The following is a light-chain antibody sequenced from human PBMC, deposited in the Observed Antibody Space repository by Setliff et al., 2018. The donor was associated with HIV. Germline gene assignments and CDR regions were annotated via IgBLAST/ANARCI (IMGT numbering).Light chain of an antibody. CDR3: SSYTSSTTWV. V-gene: IGLV2-18*02. J-gene: IGLJ1*01. CDR2: EVS. Sequence: QSALTQPPSVSGSPGQSVTISCTGTSSDVGFYNRVSWYQQPPGTAPKLMISEVSNRPSGVPDRFSGSKSGNTASLTISGLRAEDEADYYCSSYTSSTTWVFGTGTKATVL. CDR1: SSDVGFYNR.